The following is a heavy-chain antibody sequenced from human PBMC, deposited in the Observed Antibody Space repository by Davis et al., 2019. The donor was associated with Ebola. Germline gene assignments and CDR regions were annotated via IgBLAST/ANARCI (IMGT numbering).Heavy chain of an antibody. J-gene: IGHJ4*02. V-gene: IGHV4-31*11. D-gene: IGHD3/OR15-3a*01. CDR1: GASISTGGYY. CDR2: MYYAGSA. Sequence: SETLSLTCAASGASISTGGYYWGWIRPFSGKGLEWIGYMYYAGSAFHNPPLKSRATISLDESNNQFSLKLRSVTAADTAVYYCARAEVGQASPFDCWGRGTQVTVSS. CDR3: ARAEVGQASPFDC.